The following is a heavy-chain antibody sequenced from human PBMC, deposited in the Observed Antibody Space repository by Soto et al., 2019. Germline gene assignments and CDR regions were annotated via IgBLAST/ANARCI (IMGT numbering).Heavy chain of an antibody. J-gene: IGHJ6*01. V-gene: IGHV3-23*01. D-gene: IGHD6-13*01. Sequence: GGSLRHSCAASGFTFSSYAMSWVRQAPGKGLEWVSAISGSGGSTYYADSVKGRFTISRDNSKNTPYLQMNSLRAEDTAVYYCAKDRREIAPLLYYYSAMDVWGQGTTVTLPS. CDR2: ISGSGGST. CDR1: GFTFSSYA. CDR3: AKDRREIAPLLYYYSAMDV.